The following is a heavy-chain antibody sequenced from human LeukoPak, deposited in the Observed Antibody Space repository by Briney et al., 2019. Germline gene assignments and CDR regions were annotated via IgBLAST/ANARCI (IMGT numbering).Heavy chain of an antibody. D-gene: IGHD6-19*01. V-gene: IGHV5-51*01. CDR1: GYSFTSYW. CDR3: ARLLAVAGVRPRQLGIDY. Sequence: GESLKISCKGSGYSFTSYWIGWVRQMPGKGLGWMGIIYPGDSDTRYSPSFQGQVTISADKSISTAYLQWSSLKASDTAMYYCARLLAVAGVRPRQLGIDYWGQGNLVTVTS. CDR2: IYPGDSDT. J-gene: IGHJ4*02.